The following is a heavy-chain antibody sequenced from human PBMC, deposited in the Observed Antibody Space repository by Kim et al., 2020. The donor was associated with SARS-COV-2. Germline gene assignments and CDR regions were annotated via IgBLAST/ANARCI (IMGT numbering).Heavy chain of an antibody. J-gene: IGHJ4*02. D-gene: IGHD3-10*01. CDR1: RFTFSDYY. Sequence: GGSLRLSCAASRFTFSDYYMSWIRQAPGRGLEWVSSISGSGSSIFYTDSVKGRFTISRDNAKNSLYLQVDSLRAEDTAVYYCARGVNTMDNWGQGTLVTV. CDR2: ISGSGSSI. V-gene: IGHV3-11*01. CDR3: ARGVNTMDN.